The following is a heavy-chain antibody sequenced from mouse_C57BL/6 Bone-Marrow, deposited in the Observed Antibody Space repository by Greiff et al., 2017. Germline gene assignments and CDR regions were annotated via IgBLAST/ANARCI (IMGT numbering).Heavy chain of an antibody. CDR3: ARLGIYYDYG. Sequence: QVQLQQPGAELVKPGASVKLSCKASGYTFTSYWMHWVKQRPGQGLEWIGMIHSNSGSTNYNEKFKSKATLTVDKSSSTAYMQLSSLTSEDSAVYYCARLGIYYDYGGGQGTLVTVSA. V-gene: IGHV1-64*01. D-gene: IGHD2-4*01. CDR1: GYTFTSYW. CDR2: IHSNSGST. J-gene: IGHJ3*01.